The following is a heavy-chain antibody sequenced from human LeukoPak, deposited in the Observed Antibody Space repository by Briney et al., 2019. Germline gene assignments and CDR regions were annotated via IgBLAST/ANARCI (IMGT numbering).Heavy chain of an antibody. J-gene: IGHJ4*02. CDR3: ARDHPGPEFIDY. CDR2: SRNKARSYTT. Sequence: GGSLRLSCAVSGFTFSDHFLDWVRQAPGKGLEWVGRSRNKARSYTTEYAASVKGRFTISRDDSKNSLYLQMNSLNIDDTAVYYCARDHPGPEFIDYWGQGTLVTVSS. V-gene: IGHV3-72*01. CDR1: GFTFSDHF.